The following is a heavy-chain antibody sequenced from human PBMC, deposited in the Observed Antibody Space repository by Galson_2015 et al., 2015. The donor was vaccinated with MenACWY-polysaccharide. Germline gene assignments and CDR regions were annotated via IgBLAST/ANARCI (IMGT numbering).Heavy chain of an antibody. V-gene: IGHV5-51*03. CDR1: GYSFTSYW. J-gene: IGHJ3*02. Sequence: QSGAEVKKPGESLKISCKGSGYSFTSYWIGWVRQMPGKGLEWMGIIYPGDSDTRYSPSFQGQVTISADKSISTAYLQWSSLKASDTAMYYCARRGAAAGTADAFDIWGQGTTVTVSS. CDR2: IYPGDSDT. CDR3: ARRGAAAGTADAFDI. D-gene: IGHD6-13*01.